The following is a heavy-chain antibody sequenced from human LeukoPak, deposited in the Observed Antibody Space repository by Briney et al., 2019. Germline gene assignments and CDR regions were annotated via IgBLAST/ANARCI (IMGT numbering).Heavy chain of an antibody. V-gene: IGHV3-13*01. J-gene: IGHJ4*02. Sequence: GGSLRLSCAASGFTFSSYDMHWVRQAIGRGLEWVSSLGTAADTYYPGSVKGRFTISRENGKNSLYLQMNSLRAGDTAVYYCARGPIVGITETKGYFDYWGQGILVTVSS. CDR1: GFTFSSYD. CDR3: ARGPIVGITETKGYFDY. CDR2: LGTAADT. D-gene: IGHD1-7*01.